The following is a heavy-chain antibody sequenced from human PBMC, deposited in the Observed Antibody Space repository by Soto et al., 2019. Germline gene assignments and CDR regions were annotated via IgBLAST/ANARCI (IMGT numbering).Heavy chain of an antibody. CDR3: AKGGPYSDSELGY. J-gene: IGHJ4*02. CDR2: ISMTAKSI. CDR1: GFTFSSYA. D-gene: IGHD4-17*01. Sequence: PGGSLRLSCAASGFTFSSYAMTWVRQAPGKGLEWVSTISMTAKSIYYADSVKGRSTISRDDSKDTLYLQMSSLRAEDTALYFCAKGGPYSDSELGYWGQGTLVTVSS. V-gene: IGHV3-23*05.